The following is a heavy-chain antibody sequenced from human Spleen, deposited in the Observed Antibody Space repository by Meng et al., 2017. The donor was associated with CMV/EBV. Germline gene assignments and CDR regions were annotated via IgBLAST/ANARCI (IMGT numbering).Heavy chain of an antibody. V-gene: IGHV1-69*02. J-gene: IGHJ5*02. CDR2: IIHILGIA. CDR1: GGTFSSYT. CDR3: ARGRGFAIFGVNWFDP. D-gene: IGHD3-3*01. Sequence: GGTFSSYTISWVRQAPGKGLEWMGRIIHILGIANYAQKFQGRVTITADKSTSTAYMELSSLRSEDTAVYYCARGRGFAIFGVNWFDPWGQGTLVTVSS.